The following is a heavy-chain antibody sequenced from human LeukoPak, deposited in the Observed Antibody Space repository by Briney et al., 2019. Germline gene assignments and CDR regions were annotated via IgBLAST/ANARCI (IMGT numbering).Heavy chain of an antibody. D-gene: IGHD7-27*01. Sequence: PGGSLRLSCAASGFTFSSYSMNWVRQAPGKGLEWVSYISSSSCTIYYADSVKGRFTISRDNSKNTLYLQMNSLRAEDTAVYYCAKDRTNWGRTKVIDYWGQGTLVTVSS. CDR2: ISSSSCTI. CDR1: GFTFSSYS. J-gene: IGHJ4*02. CDR3: AKDRTNWGRTKVIDY. V-gene: IGHV3-48*01.